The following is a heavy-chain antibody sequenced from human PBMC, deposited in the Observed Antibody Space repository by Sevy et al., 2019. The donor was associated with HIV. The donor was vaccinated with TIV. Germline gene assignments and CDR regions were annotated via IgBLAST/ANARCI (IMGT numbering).Heavy chain of an antibody. CDR1: GFSLNTSGVG. V-gene: IGHV2-5*02. J-gene: IGHJ4*02. D-gene: IGHD4-4*01. Sequence: SGPTLVNPAQTLTLTCSFSGFSLNTSGVGVGWIRLPPGKALEWLALIFWDDEKRYSPPLKNRLTTTKDTSKNQVVLTMTNMDPVDTATYYCARFLKGDYTNYFDSWDQGSLVTVSS. CDR3: ARFLKGDYTNYFDS. CDR2: IFWDDEK.